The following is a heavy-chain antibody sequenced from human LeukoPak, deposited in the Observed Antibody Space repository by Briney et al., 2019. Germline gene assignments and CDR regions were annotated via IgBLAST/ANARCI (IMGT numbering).Heavy chain of an antibody. Sequence: PSETLSLTCTVSGGSISRGGYYWSWIRQHPGKGLEWIGYIYYSGSTYYNPSLKSRVTISVDTSKNQFSLKLSSVTAADTAVYYCARTNYCSGGSCYSEYAFDIWGQGTMVTVSS. CDR1: GGSISRGGYY. CDR3: ARTNYCSGGSCYSEYAFDI. CDR2: IYYSGST. V-gene: IGHV4-31*03. D-gene: IGHD2-15*01. J-gene: IGHJ3*02.